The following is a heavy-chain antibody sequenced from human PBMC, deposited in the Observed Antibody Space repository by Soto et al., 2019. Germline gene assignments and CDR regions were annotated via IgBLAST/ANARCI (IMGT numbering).Heavy chain of an antibody. CDR1: GFTFSSYA. Sequence: PGGSLRLSCAASGFTFSSYAMHWVRQAPGKGLEWVAVISYDGSNKYYADSVKGRFTISRDNSKNTLYLQMNNLRAEDTAVYYCALDKVPVVVTALFDYWGQRSLDTGSS. J-gene: IGHJ4*02. CDR3: ALDKVPVVVTALFDY. V-gene: IGHV3-30*04. D-gene: IGHD2-21*02. CDR2: ISYDGSNK.